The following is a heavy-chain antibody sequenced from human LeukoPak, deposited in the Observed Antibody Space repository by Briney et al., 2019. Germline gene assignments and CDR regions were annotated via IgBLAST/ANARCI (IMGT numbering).Heavy chain of an antibody. CDR1: GFTFSDSY. D-gene: IGHD3-22*01. Sequence: GGSLRLSCAASGFTFSDSYMSWIRQAPGKGLEWISYISSGFINIYYADAVKGRFTISRDNPKNTLHLQMNSLRVEDTAVYFCAKRGVVIRVILVGFHKEAYYFDSWGQGALVTVSS. J-gene: IGHJ4*02. CDR3: AKRGVVIRVILVGFHKEAYYFDS. V-gene: IGHV3-11*01. CDR2: ISSGFINI.